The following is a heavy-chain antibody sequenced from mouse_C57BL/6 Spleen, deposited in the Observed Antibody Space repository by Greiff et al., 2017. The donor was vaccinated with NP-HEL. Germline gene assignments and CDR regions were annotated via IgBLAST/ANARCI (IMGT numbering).Heavy chain of an antibody. J-gene: IGHJ2*01. D-gene: IGHD2-4*01. Sequence: QVQLQQSGPELVKPGASVKISCKASGYAFSSSWMNWVKQRPGKGLEWIGRIYPGDGDTNYNGKFKGKATLTADKSSSTAYMQLSSLTSEDSAVYFCAGIYYDYDDFDYWGQGTTLTVSS. V-gene: IGHV1-82*01. CDR1: GYAFSSSW. CDR3: AGIYYDYDDFDY. CDR2: IYPGDGDT.